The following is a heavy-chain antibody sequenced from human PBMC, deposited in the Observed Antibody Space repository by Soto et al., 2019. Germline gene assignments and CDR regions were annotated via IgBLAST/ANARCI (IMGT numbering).Heavy chain of an antibody. CDR1: GFTFSDHY. J-gene: IGHJ6*03. CDR2: TRNKANSYTT. Sequence: GGSLRLSCAASGFTFSDHYMDWVRQAPGKGLEWVGRTRNKANSYTTEYAASVKGRFTISRDDSKNSLYLQMNSLKTEDTAVYYCAREASGYYTFSNYYYYYYMDVWGKGTTVTVSS. V-gene: IGHV3-72*01. D-gene: IGHD3-3*01. CDR3: AREASGYYTFSNYYYYYYMDV.